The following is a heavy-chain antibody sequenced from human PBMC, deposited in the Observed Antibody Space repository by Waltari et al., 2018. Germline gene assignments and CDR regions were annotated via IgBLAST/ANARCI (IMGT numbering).Heavy chain of an antibody. D-gene: IGHD2-8*01. CDR1: GGPISSNSYY. CDR2: IYYSGST. Sequence: QLQLQESGPGLVKPSEPLSRSCTASGGPISSNSYYWGWIRQPPGKGLEWIGSIYYSGSTYYNPSLKSRVTISVDTSKNQFSLKLSSVTAADTAVYYCANVQYGPWGQGTLVTVSS. CDR3: ANVQYGP. V-gene: IGHV4-39*07. J-gene: IGHJ5*02.